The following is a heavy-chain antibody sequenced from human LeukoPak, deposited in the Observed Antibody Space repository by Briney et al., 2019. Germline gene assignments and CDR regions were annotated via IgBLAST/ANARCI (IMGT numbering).Heavy chain of an antibody. Sequence: PGGSLRLSCAASGFNFASNWMHWVRQTPGKGLVWVSRINSGGSGTSYADSVEGRFTISRDNAKNTLYLQMNSLRAEDTAVYHCAGSLGPLTEYWGQGTLVTVSS. CDR3: AGSLGPLTEY. CDR1: GFNFASNW. V-gene: IGHV3-74*01. J-gene: IGHJ4*02. D-gene: IGHD7-27*01. CDR2: INSGGSGT.